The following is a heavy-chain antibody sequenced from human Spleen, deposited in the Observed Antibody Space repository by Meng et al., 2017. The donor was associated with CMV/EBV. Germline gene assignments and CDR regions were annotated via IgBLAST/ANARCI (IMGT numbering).Heavy chain of an antibody. V-gene: IGHV3-30-3*01. CDR2: ISYDGSNK. J-gene: IGHJ4*02. D-gene: IGHD3/OR15-3a*01. CDR3: ASGQA. CDR1: GFTFSSYA. Sequence: QVRLVESGGGVVQPGRSLRLSCAASGFTFSSYAMHWVRQAPGKGLEWVAVISYDGSNKYYADSVKGRFTISRDNSKNTLYLQMNSLRAEDTAVYYCASGQAWGQGTLVTVSS.